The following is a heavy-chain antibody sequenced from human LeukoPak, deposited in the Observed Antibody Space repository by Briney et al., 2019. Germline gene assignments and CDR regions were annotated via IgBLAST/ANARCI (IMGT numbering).Heavy chain of an antibody. J-gene: IGHJ4*02. Sequence: GASVKVSCKASGYTFTNYYMHWVRQAPGQGLEWMGIINPSSGSTSYAQKFQGRVTMTRDTSTSTVYLELSRLRSDDTAVYYCARGGSGFYYDSSGYYGYWGQGTLVTVSS. CDR3: ARGGSGFYYDSSGYYGY. D-gene: IGHD3-22*01. CDR1: GYTFTNYY. CDR2: INPSSGST. V-gene: IGHV1-46*01.